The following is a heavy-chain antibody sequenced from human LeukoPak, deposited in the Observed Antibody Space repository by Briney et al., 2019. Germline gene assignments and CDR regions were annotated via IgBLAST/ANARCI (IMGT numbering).Heavy chain of an antibody. J-gene: IGHJ4*02. CDR3: ARDRSWNYLGLFDY. V-gene: IGHV3-66*01. CDR2: IYSGGST. CDR1: GFTVSSNY. D-gene: IGHD1-7*01. Sequence: GGSLRLSCAASGFTVSSNYMSWVRQAPGKGLEWVSVIYSGGSTYYADSVKGRFTISRDNSKNTLYLQMNSLRAEDTAVYYCARDRSWNYLGLFDYWGQGTLVTVSS.